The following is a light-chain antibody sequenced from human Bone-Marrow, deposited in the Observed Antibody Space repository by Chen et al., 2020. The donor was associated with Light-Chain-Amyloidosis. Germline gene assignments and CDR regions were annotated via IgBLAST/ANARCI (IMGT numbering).Light chain of an antibody. Sequence: QSVLTQPPSVSGAPGQRVTLSCTGRSSNIGAGYDVHWYQQLPGTAPKLLIYGNSNRPSGVPDRSSGSKSGASASLAITGLQAEDEAEYYCQSFDRSLSGWVFGGGTKLTVL. V-gene: IGLV1-40*01. CDR1: SSNIGAGYD. CDR3: QSFDRSLSGWV. CDR2: GNS. J-gene: IGLJ3*02.